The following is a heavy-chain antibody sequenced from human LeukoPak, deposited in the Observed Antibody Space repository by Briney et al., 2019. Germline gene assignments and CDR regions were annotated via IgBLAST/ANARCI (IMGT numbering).Heavy chain of an antibody. CDR1: GGSISSRSYY. D-gene: IGHD3-22*01. V-gene: IGHV4-39*01. Sequence: SETLSLTCTVSGGSISSRSYYWGWIRQPPGKGLEWIGSIYYSGSTFYNPSLKSRITISADTSKNQFSLKLSSVTAAETAVYYRARHVRDSSGYYRGWYFDLWGRGTLVTVSS. CDR3: ARHVRDSSGYYRGWYFDL. CDR2: IYYSGST. J-gene: IGHJ2*01.